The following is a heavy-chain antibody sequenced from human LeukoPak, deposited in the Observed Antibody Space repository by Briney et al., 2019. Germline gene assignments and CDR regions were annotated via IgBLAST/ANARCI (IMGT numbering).Heavy chain of an antibody. V-gene: IGHV3-7*05. CDR1: GYIFRRYW. CDR3: ARGGDTIGSIRSPFDI. CDR2: INEDGSQK. D-gene: IGHD3-22*01. Sequence: GGSLRLSCAASGYIFRRYWVSWVRQAPGKGLEWVANINEDGSQKNYVDSVKGRFTISRDNSMNTLYLQMNSLRAEDTAVYYCARGGDTIGSIRSPFDIWGQGTMVTVSS. J-gene: IGHJ3*02.